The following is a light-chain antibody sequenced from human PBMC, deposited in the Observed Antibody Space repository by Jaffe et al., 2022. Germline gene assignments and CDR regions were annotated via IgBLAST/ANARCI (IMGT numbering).Light chain of an antibody. CDR2: EFS. CDR1: SSDVGGYNY. Sequence: QSALTQPPSASGSPGQSVTISCTGTSSDVGGYNYVSWYQQHPGKAPKLIIYEFSKRPSGVPDRFSGSKYANTASLTISGLQAEDEADYYCSSYAGSDNLLFGGGTKVTVL. J-gene: IGLJ3*02. CDR3: SSYAGSDNLL. V-gene: IGLV2-8*01.